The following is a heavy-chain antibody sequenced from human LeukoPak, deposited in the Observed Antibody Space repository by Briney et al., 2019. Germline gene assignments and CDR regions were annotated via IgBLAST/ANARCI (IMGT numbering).Heavy chain of an antibody. D-gene: IGHD2-15*01. CDR1: GFTFDDYA. J-gene: IGHJ4*02. Sequence: GGSLRLSCAASGFTFDDYAMHWVRQAPGKGLEWVSLISGDGGSTYYADSVKGRFTISRDNSKNSLYLQMNSLRTEDTALYYCAKDASPWGGGGSCYHYWGQGTLVTVSS. CDR3: AKDASPWGGGGSCYHY. V-gene: IGHV3-43*02. CDR2: ISGDGGST.